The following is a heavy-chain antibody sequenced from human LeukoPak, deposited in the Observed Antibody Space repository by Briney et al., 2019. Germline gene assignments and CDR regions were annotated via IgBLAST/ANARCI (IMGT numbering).Heavy chain of an antibody. CDR2: VNNDGSST. CDR1: GFSFSSYW. Sequence: PGGSLRLSCGASGFSFSSYWMHWVRQAPGKGLMWVSRVNNDGSSTTYADSVEGRFTISRDNARNTLYLQMHSLRAEDTSVYYCARSSYPYYFDYWGQGTLVTVSS. J-gene: IGHJ4*02. V-gene: IGHV3-74*01. CDR3: ARSSYPYYFDY. D-gene: IGHD6-19*01.